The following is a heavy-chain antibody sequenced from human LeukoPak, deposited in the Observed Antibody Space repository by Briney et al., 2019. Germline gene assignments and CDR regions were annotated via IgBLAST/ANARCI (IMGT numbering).Heavy chain of an antibody. Sequence: GGSLRLSCAASRFTFSTYAMNWVRQAPGKGPEWVSYISSSGSTIYYADSVKGRFTISRDNAKNSLYPQMNSLRAEDTAVYYCARVHSSGWYVYWGQGTLVTVSS. D-gene: IGHD6-19*01. CDR2: ISSSGSTI. CDR1: RFTFSTYA. CDR3: ARVHSSGWYVY. V-gene: IGHV3-48*04. J-gene: IGHJ4*02.